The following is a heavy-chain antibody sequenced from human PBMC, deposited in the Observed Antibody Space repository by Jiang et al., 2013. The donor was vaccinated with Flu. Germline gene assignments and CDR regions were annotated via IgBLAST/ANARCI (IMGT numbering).Heavy chain of an antibody. D-gene: IGHD1-7*01. V-gene: IGHV3-74*01. Sequence: VQLVESGGGLVQPGGSLRLSCAASGFTFSSYWMHWVRQAPGKGLVWVSRINNDGSTTTYADSVKGRFTISRDNAKNTLYLQMNSLRAEDTAVYYCARVPNGNYNFEYWGQGTLVTVSS. CDR1: GFTFSSYW. CDR2: INNDGSTT. CDR3: ARVPNGNYNFEY. J-gene: IGHJ4*02.